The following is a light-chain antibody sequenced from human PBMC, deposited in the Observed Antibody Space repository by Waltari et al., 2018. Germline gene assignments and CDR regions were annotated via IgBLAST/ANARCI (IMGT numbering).Light chain of an antibody. CDR2: GVS. J-gene: IGLJ1*01. V-gene: IGLV2-23*02. Sequence: QSALTQPASVSGSPGQPITIPSPGTSSDVGGFNLVSWYQHRPGKAPKLIIYGVSKRPSGVSNRFSGSKSGNTASLTISGLRTEDEADYYCCSYAGGSAFVFGTGTKITVL. CDR1: SSDVGGFNL. CDR3: CSYAGGSAFV.